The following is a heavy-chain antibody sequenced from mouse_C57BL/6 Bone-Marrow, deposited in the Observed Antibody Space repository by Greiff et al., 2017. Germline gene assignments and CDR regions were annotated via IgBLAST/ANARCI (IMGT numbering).Heavy chain of an antibody. CDR3: GRSYDYDDYTMDY. V-gene: IGHV1-64*01. Sequence: QVQLKQPGAELVKPGASVKLSCKASGYTFTNYWMHWVKQRPGQGLEWIGMMHPNGGSPDYNEKFKSEATLSVDKSSRTAYMELSSLTSEDYAVYYCGRSYDYDDYTMDYWGQGTSVTVSS. D-gene: IGHD2-4*01. CDR2: MHPNGGSP. CDR1: GYTFTNYW. J-gene: IGHJ4*01.